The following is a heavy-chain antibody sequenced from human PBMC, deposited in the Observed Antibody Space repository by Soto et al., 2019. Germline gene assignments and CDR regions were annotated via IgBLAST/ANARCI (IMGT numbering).Heavy chain of an antibody. V-gene: IGHV3-23*01. J-gene: IGHJ4*02. CDR1: GFTFSGYS. Sequence: GGSLTLSCAASGFTFSGYSVSWVRQAPGKGLEWVSAISGSGGSTYYADSVKGRFTISRDNSKNTLYLQMNSLRAEDTAVYYCAKNLHDYGDYERQGTLVTVSS. CDR2: ISGSGGST. CDR3: AKNLHDYGDY.